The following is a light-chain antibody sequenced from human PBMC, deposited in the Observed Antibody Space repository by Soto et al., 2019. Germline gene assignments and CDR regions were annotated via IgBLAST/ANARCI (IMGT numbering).Light chain of an antibody. J-gene: IGLJ3*02. CDR1: SSNIGSNY. Sequence: QPVLTQPPSASGTPGQRATISCSGSSSNIGSNYVFWYQQLPGTAPKLLIYNNNQRPSGVPDRFSGSKSGTSASLAISGLRSDDESDYYCAAWDDSLSGPVFGGGTKVTVL. CDR2: NNN. CDR3: AAWDDSLSGPV. V-gene: IGLV1-47*01.